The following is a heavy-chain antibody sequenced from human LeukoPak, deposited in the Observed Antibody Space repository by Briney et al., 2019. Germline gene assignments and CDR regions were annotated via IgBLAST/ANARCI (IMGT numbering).Heavy chain of an antibody. D-gene: IGHD3-10*01. CDR1: GFTFSSYE. J-gene: IGHJ4*02. CDR2: ISSSGSTI. V-gene: IGHV3-48*03. Sequence: GGSLRLSCAASGFTFSSYEMNWVRQAPGKGLEWVSYISSSGSTIYYADSVKGRFTISRDNAKNSLYLQMNSLRAEDRALYYCAKGSAIGWETIGVIGNFDYWGQGTLVTVSS. CDR3: AKGSAIGWETIGVIGNFDY.